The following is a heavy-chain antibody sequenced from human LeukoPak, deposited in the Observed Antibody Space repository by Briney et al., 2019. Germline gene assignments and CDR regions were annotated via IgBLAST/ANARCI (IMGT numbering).Heavy chain of an antibody. CDR2: IYYSGST. J-gene: IGHJ1*01. D-gene: IGHD3-22*01. CDR1: GXSISSSSYY. CDR3: ASTHTYYYDSRSYEYFQH. Sequence: KPSETLSLTCTVSGXSISSSSYYWGWIRQPPGKGLEWIGSIYYSGSTYYNPSLKSRVTISVDTSKNQFSLKLSSVTAADTAVYYCASTHTYYYDSRSYEYFQHWGQGTLVTVSS. V-gene: IGHV4-39*01.